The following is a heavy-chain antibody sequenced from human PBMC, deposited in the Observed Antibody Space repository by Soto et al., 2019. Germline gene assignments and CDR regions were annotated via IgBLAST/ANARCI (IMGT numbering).Heavy chain of an antibody. CDR3: ASIQGGPPPRYFDY. CDR1: GFTFSSHS. D-gene: IGHD3-16*01. V-gene: IGHV3-21*01. J-gene: IGHJ4*02. Sequence: PGGSLRLSCAASGFTFSSHSMNWVRQAPGKGLEWVSSISSSGSYIYYADSLEGRFAISRDNAKNSLYLQMNSLRAEDTAVYYCASIQGGPPPRYFDYWGQGTLVTVSS. CDR2: ISSSGSYI.